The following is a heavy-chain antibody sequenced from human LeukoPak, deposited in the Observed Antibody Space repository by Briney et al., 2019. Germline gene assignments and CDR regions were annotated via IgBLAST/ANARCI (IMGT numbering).Heavy chain of an antibody. Sequence: GALVKVSCKVSGYTLTELSMHWVRQAPGKGLGWMGGFDPEDGKTIYAQKFQGRVTMTEDTSTDTAYMELSSLRSEDTAVYYCATVNYYYDSSGYHDYWGQGTLVTVSS. D-gene: IGHD3-22*01. CDR2: FDPEDGKT. V-gene: IGHV1-24*01. CDR1: GYTLTELS. J-gene: IGHJ4*02. CDR3: ATVNYYYDSSGYHDY.